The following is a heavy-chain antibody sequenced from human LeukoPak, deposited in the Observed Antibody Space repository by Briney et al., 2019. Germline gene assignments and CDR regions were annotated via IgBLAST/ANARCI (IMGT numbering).Heavy chain of an antibody. J-gene: IGHJ4*02. CDR1: GYTFADYY. Sequence: ASVKVSCKASGYTFADYYIHWVRQAPGQGLEWMRWINPNSGGTNSAQNFQGRVTMTRDTSTTTAYMELSRLTSDDTAVYYCARALLGVPPGTAVAGTSGLAYWGQETLVTVSS. V-gene: IGHV1-2*02. CDR2: INPNSGGT. CDR3: ARALLGVPPGTAVAGTSGLAY. D-gene: IGHD6-19*01.